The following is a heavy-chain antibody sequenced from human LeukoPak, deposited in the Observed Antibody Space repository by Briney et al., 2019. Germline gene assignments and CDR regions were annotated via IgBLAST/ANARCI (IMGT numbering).Heavy chain of an antibody. Sequence: RSSETLSLTCAVYGGSFSGYYWSWIRQPPGKGLEWIGEINHSGSTNYNPSLKSRVTISVDTSKNQFSLKLSSVTAADTAVYYCARVKSYYGSGSYCFDYWGQGTLVTVSS. CDR1: GGSFSGYY. CDR2: INHSGST. CDR3: ARVKSYYGSGSYCFDY. J-gene: IGHJ4*02. D-gene: IGHD3-10*01. V-gene: IGHV4-34*01.